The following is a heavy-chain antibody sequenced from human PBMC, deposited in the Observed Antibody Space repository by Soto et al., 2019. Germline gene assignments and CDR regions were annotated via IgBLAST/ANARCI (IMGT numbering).Heavy chain of an antibody. CDR2: MKSKSEGETT. Sequence: GGSLRLSCAASGFTFNNAWMGWVRQAPGQGLEWVGHMKSKSEGETTDYAAPVKGRFTISRDDSKNTVYLQMNSLTTEDTAVYYCPAQFFFDASGYSFDLWGQGTLVTVSS. CDR1: GFTFNNAW. V-gene: IGHV3-15*01. CDR3: PAQFFFDASGYSFDL. D-gene: IGHD3-22*01. J-gene: IGHJ4*02.